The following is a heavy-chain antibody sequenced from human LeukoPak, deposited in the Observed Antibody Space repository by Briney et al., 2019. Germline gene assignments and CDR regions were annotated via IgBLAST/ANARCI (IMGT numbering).Heavy chain of an antibody. CDR3: ASPRTSYRYTFDY. CDR1: GGSFSGYY. CDR2: ISTSGSI. Sequence: NPSETLSLTCAVYGGSFSGYYWSWIRQAPGKGLEWIGYISTSGSINYNPSLKSRVSISLDTSNNRFSLNLNFVTAADTAVYFCASPRTSYRYTFDYWGPGALVTVSS. V-gene: IGHV4-4*09. J-gene: IGHJ4*02. D-gene: IGHD5-18*01.